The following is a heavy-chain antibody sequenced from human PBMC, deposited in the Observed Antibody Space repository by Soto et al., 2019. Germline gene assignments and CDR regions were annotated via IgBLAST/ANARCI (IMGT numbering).Heavy chain of an antibody. CDR1: GGSISGYC. D-gene: IGHD3-10*01. J-gene: IGHJ4*02. CDR3: ARRYGGGFDY. V-gene: IGHV4-59*08. CDR2: IYYSGST. Sequence: SETLSLTSIVSGGSISGYCLSWIRQPPGKGLEWIGYIYYSGSTNYNPSLKSRVTMSVDTSKNQFSLKLSSVTAADTAVYYCARRYGGGFDYWGQGTLVTVSS.